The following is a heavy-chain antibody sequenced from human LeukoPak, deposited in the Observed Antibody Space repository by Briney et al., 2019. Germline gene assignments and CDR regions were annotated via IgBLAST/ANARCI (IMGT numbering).Heavy chain of an antibody. CDR3: AKQAWYSSSWLNAFDI. J-gene: IGHJ3*02. CDR2: ISGSGGST. V-gene: IGHV3-23*01. D-gene: IGHD6-13*01. Sequence: PGVSLRLSCAASGFTFNSYAMSWVRQAPGKGLEWVLAISGSGGSTYYADSVKGRFTISRDNSKNTLYLQMNSLRAEDTAVYYCAKQAWYSSSWLNAFDIWGQGTMVTVSS. CDR1: GFTFNSYA.